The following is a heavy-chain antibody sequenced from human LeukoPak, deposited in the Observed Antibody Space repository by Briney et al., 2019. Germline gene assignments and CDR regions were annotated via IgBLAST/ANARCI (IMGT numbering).Heavy chain of an antibody. V-gene: IGHV3-21*01. Sequence: GGSLRLSCASSGLTFLRYDMNWFGQAPGKGLEGVSFISSSMISIHYADSVQGRFTISRDNARNILYLQMNSLRAEDTAVYYCARVYDVLTGGFDHWGQGALVTVSS. D-gene: IGHD3-9*01. J-gene: IGHJ4*02. CDR2: ISSSMISI. CDR3: ARVYDVLTGGFDH. CDR1: GLTFLRYD.